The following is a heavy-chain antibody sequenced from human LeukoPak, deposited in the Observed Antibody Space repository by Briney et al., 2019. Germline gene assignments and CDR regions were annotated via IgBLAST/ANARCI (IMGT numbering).Heavy chain of an antibody. D-gene: IGHD6-19*01. CDR3: AREWAVAGSSYFDY. CDR1: GFTFSNYW. Sequence: PGGSLRLSCTASGFTFSNYWMSWVRQARGKGLEWVANIKQDGSVQYYVDSVKGRFTISRDNAKNSLYLQMNSLRAEDTAVYYCAREWAVAGSSYFDYWGQGTLVTVSS. J-gene: IGHJ4*02. CDR2: IKQDGSVQ. V-gene: IGHV3-7*03.